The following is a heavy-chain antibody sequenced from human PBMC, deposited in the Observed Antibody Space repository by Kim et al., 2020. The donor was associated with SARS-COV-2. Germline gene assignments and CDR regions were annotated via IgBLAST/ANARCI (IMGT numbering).Heavy chain of an antibody. J-gene: IGHJ5*02. CDR3: ARDGGYCSSTSCFWFDP. CDR1: GGSISSYY. CDR2: IYTSGSA. D-gene: IGHD2-2*01. Sequence: SETLSLTCTVSGGSISSYYWSWIRQPAGKGLEWIGHIYTSGSANYNPSLKSRVTMSVDTSNNQFSLKLSSVPAADTAVYYCARDGGYCSSTSCFWFDPWGQGTLVTVSS. V-gene: IGHV4-4*07.